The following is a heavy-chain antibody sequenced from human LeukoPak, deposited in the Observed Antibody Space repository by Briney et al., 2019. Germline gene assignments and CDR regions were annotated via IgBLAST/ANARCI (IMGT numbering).Heavy chain of an antibody. J-gene: IGHJ4*02. CDR3: ASCQRGIYYFDY. D-gene: IGHD7-27*01. CDR2: INHSGST. Sequence: PSETLSLTCAVYGGSFSGYYWSWIRQPPGKGLEWIGEINHSGSTNYNPSLKSRVTISVDTSKNQFSLKLSSVTAADTAVYYCASCQRGIYYFDYWGQGTLVTVSS. CDR1: GGSFSGYY. V-gene: IGHV4-34*01.